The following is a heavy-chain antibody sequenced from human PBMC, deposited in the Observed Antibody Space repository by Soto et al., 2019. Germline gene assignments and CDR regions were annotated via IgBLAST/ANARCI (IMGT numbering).Heavy chain of an antibody. V-gene: IGHV1-69*13. CDR2: IIPIFGTA. CDR1: GVTFSSYA. J-gene: IGHJ6*02. Sequence: SVKVSCKASGVTFSSYAISWVRQAPGQGLEWMGGIIPIFGTANYAQKFQGRVTITADESTSTAYMELSSLRSEDTAVYHCARGLSGSNYYYYGMDVWGQGTTVTVSS. CDR3: ARGLSGSNYYYYGMDV. D-gene: IGHD1-26*01.